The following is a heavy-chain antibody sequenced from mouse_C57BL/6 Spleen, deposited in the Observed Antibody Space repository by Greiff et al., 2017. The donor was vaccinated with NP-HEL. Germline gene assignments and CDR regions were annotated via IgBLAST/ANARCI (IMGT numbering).Heavy chain of an antibody. J-gene: IGHJ2*01. CDR2: IYPGSGST. CDR3: ARTYYYGSSYDY. D-gene: IGHD1-1*01. Sequence: QVQLQPPFAELVKPGASVKMSCKASGYTFTSYWITWVKQRPGQGLEWIGDIYPGSGSTNYNEKFKSKATLTVDTSSSTAYMQLSSLTSEDSAVYYCARTYYYGSSYDYWGQGTTLTVSS. V-gene: IGHV1-55*01. CDR1: GYTFTSYW.